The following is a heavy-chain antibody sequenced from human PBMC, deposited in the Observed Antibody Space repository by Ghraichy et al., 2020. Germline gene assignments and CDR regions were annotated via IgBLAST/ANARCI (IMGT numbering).Heavy chain of an antibody. Sequence: GGSLRLSCGASGFSFSSYAMTWARQAPGKGLEYVSSISEGDGITYYSDSVKGRFTISRDNSKNTRYLQLNSLRAEDTAVYYCAKGGLGRRPGLDYWGQGTLVTVSS. CDR1: GFSFSSYA. J-gene: IGHJ4*02. CDR2: ISEGDGIT. CDR3: AKGGLGRRPGLDY. V-gene: IGHV3-23*01.